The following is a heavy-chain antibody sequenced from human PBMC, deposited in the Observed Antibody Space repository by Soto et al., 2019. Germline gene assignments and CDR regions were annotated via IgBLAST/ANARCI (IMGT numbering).Heavy chain of an antibody. J-gene: IGHJ4*02. CDR1: GGTFRSYA. Sequence: GASVKVSCKASGGTFRSYASSWVRQDPGQGLEWMGGIIPIFGTANYAQKFQGRVTITADESTSTAYMELSSLRSEDTAVYYCSGLKSGGYDPFYYFDYWGQGTLVTV. D-gene: IGHD5-12*01. CDR3: SGLKSGGYDPFYYFDY. V-gene: IGHV1-69*13. CDR2: IIPIFGTA.